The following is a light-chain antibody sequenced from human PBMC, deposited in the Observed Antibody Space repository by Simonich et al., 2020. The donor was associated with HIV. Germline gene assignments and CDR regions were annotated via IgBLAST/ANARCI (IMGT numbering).Light chain of an antibody. J-gene: IGKJ2*01. Sequence: DIQMTQSPSSLSASVGNRVTITCRARQGISSYLNWYQQKPGKAPKLLIYAASSLQSGVPSRFSGSGSGTDFTLTISRLEPEDFAVYYCQQYGSSPYTFGQGTKLEIK. V-gene: IGKV1-39*01. CDR3: QQYGSSPYT. CDR2: AAS. CDR1: QGISSY.